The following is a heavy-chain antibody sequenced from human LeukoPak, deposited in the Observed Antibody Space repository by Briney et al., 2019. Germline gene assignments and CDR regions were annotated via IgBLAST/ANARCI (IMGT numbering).Heavy chain of an antibody. CDR2: INPSGGST. V-gene: IGHV1-46*01. J-gene: IGHJ4*02. Sequence: KPGASVKVSCKASGYTFTSYYMHWVRQAPGQGLEWIGIINPSGGSTSYAQKFQGRVTMTRDTSTSIVYMELSSLRSEDTAVYYCAREGPIVGADWGQGTLVTVSS. D-gene: IGHD1-26*01. CDR3: AREGPIVGAD. CDR1: GYTFTSYY.